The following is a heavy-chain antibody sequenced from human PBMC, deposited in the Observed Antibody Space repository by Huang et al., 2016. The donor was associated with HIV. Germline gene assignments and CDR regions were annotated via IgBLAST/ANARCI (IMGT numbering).Heavy chain of an antibody. D-gene: IGHD4-17*01. Sequence: EEQLVQSGAEVKKPGESLKISCSASGFTFTDYWIAWVRQMPGKGLEWMGIIYPGDHSTHYISSVEGQVRIVADPPINTVYLQWNSLKASDTGTYYCTRSLRRHQAHGLNIWGQGTMVTVSP. V-gene: IGHV5-51*01. CDR1: GFTFTDYW. CDR2: IYPGDHST. J-gene: IGHJ3*02. CDR3: TRSLRRHQAHGLNI.